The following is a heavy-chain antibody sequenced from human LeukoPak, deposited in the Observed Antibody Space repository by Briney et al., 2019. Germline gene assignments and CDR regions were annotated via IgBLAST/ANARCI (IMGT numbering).Heavy chain of an antibody. J-gene: IGHJ4*02. CDR2: ISTGGSST. CDR1: GFTFSSYA. D-gene: IGHD5-18*01. CDR3: ARSYGNFDY. V-gene: IGHV3-23*01. Sequence: GGSLRLSCAASGFTFSSYAMTWVRQAPGKGLEWVSSISTGGSSTYYEDSVRGRFTISRDNSSSTLYLQMNSLRAEDTAVYYCARSYGNFDYWGQGTLVTVSS.